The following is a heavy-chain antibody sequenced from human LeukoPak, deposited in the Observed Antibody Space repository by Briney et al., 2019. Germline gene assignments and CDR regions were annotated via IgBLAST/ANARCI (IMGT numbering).Heavy chain of an antibody. Sequence: GGSLRLSCAASGFTFSSYAMSWVRQAPGKGLEWVSPISGGGGNTHYADSVKGRFTLSRDNSKNTLYLQMNSLRAEDTAVYYCAKDSQQWFGYYFDYWGQETLVTVSS. J-gene: IGHJ4*02. V-gene: IGHV3-23*01. CDR2: ISGGGGNT. CDR3: AKDSQQWFGYYFDY. CDR1: GFTFSSYA. D-gene: IGHD3-10*01.